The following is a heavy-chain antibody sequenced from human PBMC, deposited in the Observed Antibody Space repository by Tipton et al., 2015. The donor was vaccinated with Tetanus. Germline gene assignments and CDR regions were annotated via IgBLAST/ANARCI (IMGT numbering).Heavy chain of an antibody. D-gene: IGHD6-19*01. J-gene: IGHJ6*02. Sequence: TLSLTCNVSGASMIGGGYFWSWVRQHSGKGLEWIGHIFYSGRTEYTPSLRGRVTISVDTSKNQFSLKLTSVTAADTAIYYCARDRKEQWLSQIRYGMDVWGQGTKVTVSS. CDR3: ARDRKEQWLSQIRYGMDV. V-gene: IGHV4-31*03. CDR2: IFYSGRT. CDR1: GASMIGGGYF.